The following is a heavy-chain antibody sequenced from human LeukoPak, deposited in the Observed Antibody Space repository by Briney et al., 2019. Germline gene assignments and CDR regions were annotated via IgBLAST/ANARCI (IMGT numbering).Heavy chain of an antibody. CDR2: IKQDGSEK. D-gene: IGHD3-22*01. J-gene: IGHJ3*02. CDR3: ARDFNGYYDSSGYSRGAFDI. V-gene: IGHV3-7*01. Sequence: GGSLRLSCAASGFTFSSYWMSWVRQAPGKGLEWVANIKQDGSEKYYVDSVKGRFTISRDNAKNSLYLQMNSLRAEDTAVYYCARDFNGYYDSSGYSRGAFDIWGQGTMVTVSS. CDR1: GFTFSSYW.